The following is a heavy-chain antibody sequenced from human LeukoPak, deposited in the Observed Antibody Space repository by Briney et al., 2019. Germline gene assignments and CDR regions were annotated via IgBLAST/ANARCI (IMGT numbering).Heavy chain of an antibody. CDR3: ASEARVVVAATHYFDY. D-gene: IGHD2-15*01. Sequence: GASVKVSCKVSGYTLTELSMHWVRQAPGKGLEWMGGFDPEDGETIYAQKFRGRVTMTEDTSTDTAYMELSSLRSEDTAVYYCASEARVVVAATHYFDYWGQGTLVTVSS. CDR1: GYTLTELS. V-gene: IGHV1-24*01. J-gene: IGHJ4*02. CDR2: FDPEDGET.